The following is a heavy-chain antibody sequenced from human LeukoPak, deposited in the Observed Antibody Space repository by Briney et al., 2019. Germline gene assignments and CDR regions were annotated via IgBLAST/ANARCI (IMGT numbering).Heavy chain of an antibody. Sequence: SETLSLTCTVSGYSISSGDYYWSWIRQPPGKGLEWIGYIYYSGSTYYNPSLKSRVTISVDTSKNQFSLKLSSVTAADTAVYYCARGGGELVAGAFDIWGQGTMVTVSS. V-gene: IGHV4-30-4*01. J-gene: IGHJ3*02. CDR2: IYYSGST. CDR3: ARGGGELVAGAFDI. D-gene: IGHD1-26*01. CDR1: GYSISSGDYY.